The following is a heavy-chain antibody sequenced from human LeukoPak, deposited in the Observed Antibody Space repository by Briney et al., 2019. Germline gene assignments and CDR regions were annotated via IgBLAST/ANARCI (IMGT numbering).Heavy chain of an antibody. Sequence: ASVKVSCKASGYTFTSYGISWVRQAPGQGLEWMGWISAYNGNTNYAQKLQGRVTMTTDTSTSTAYMELRSLRSDDTAVYYCARDLSLAAAGTGFWFDPWGQGTLVTASS. V-gene: IGHV1-18*01. CDR2: ISAYNGNT. CDR3: ARDLSLAAAGTGFWFDP. D-gene: IGHD6-13*01. CDR1: GYTFTSYG. J-gene: IGHJ5*02.